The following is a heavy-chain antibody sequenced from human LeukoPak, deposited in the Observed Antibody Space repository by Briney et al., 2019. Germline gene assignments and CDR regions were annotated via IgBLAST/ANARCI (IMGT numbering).Heavy chain of an antibody. Sequence: ASVKVSCKASGYTFTNYAIRWVRQAPGQRLEWMGWINAENGNTKYSQKFQGRVTVTRDTSASTAYMELSSLRSEDTAVYYCARDSGYRSGWSLDYWGQGTLVTVSS. D-gene: IGHD6-19*01. CDR3: ARDSGYRSGWSLDY. CDR1: GYTFTNYA. V-gene: IGHV1-3*01. J-gene: IGHJ4*02. CDR2: INAENGNT.